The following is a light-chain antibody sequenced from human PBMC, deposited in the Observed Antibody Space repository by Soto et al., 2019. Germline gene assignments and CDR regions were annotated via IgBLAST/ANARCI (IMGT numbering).Light chain of an antibody. Sequence: DIQMTQSPSTLSASIGDRVTITCRASQNINNWIAWYQQKPGKAPKFLIYDASTLESGVPSRFSGSGSGTEFTLTISSLQPDDFATYYCQQYNSYLTFGGGTKVDIK. CDR3: QQYNSYLT. J-gene: IGKJ4*01. CDR1: QNINNW. CDR2: DAS. V-gene: IGKV1-5*01.